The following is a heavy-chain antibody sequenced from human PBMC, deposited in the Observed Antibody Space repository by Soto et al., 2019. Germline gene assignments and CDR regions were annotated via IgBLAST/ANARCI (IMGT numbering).Heavy chain of an antibody. V-gene: IGHV4-59*01. Sequence: SETLSLTGTVSGGSMRNYFWTWIRQPPGKGLEWIGYIHYSGTTSFFPSYNPSLRSRVTISEATSKNQFSLKLLSVTTAGTAVYFCAASEASSRNFAPYYLDFWGQGTLVTVSS. CDR1: GGSMRNYF. J-gene: IGHJ4*02. CDR2: IHYSGTT. D-gene: IGHD6-13*01. CDR3: AASEASSRNFAPYYLDF.